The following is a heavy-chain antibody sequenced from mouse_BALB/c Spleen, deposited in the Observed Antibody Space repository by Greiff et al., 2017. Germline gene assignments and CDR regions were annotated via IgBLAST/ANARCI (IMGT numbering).Heavy chain of an antibody. D-gene: IGHD2-2*01. V-gene: IGHV2-9*02. CDR1: GFSLTSYG. J-gene: IGHJ4*01. CDR2: IWAGGST. Sequence: VQLQESGPGLVAPSQSLSITCTVSGFSLTSYGVHWVRQPPGKGLEWLGVIWAGGSTNYNSALMSRLSISKDNSKSQVFLKMNSLQTDDTAMYYCARGGYDGPLYAMDYWGQGTSVTVSS. CDR3: ARGGYDGPLYAMDY.